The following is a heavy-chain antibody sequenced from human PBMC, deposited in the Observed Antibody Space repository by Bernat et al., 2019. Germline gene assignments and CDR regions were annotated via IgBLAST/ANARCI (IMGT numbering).Heavy chain of an antibody. V-gene: IGHV3-23*01. CDR1: GFTFSDSG. J-gene: IGHJ4*02. Sequence: DVQLMESGGDLVQPGGSLRLSCAASGFTFSDSGMSWVRLPPGKGLEWVSTISSDGENTHYAGSVQGRFTISRDNSQSTLYLQMDSLRAEDAAIYYCAKFSAPYFYYWGQGALVTVSS. CDR3: AKFSAPYFYY. D-gene: IGHD3-16*01. CDR2: ISSDGENT.